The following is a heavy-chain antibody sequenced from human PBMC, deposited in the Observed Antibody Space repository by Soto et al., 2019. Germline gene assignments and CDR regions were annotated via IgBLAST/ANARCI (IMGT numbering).Heavy chain of an antibody. V-gene: IGHV3-30*18. CDR1: GFTFSSYG. D-gene: IGHD3-3*01. CDR3: AKGFLRFLEWRTYYYYGMDV. CDR2: ISYDGSNK. Sequence: PGGSLRLSCAASGFTFSSYGMHWVRQAPGKGLEWVAVISYDGSNKYYADSVKGRFTISRDNSKNTLYLQMNSLRAEDTAVYYCAKGFLRFLEWRTYYYYGMDVWGQGTTVTVSS. J-gene: IGHJ6*02.